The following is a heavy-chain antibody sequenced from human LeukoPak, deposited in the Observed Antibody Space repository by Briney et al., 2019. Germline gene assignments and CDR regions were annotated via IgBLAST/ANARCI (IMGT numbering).Heavy chain of an antibody. CDR2: IFYSGNT. CDR3: ARDRGEGIVGTFDY. J-gene: IGHJ4*02. Sequence: SETLSLTCTVSGDSISNHYWNWIRQPPGKGLVWIGYIFYSGNTHYNPSLKSRVTMSVDTSKNQFSLRLSSVTPADTAVYYCARDRGEGIVGTFDYWGQGTLVTVSS. CDR1: GDSISNHY. D-gene: IGHD1-26*01. V-gene: IGHV4-59*11.